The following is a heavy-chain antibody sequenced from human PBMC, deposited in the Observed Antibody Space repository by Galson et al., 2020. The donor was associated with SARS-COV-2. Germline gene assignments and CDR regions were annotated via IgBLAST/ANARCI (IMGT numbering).Heavy chain of an antibody. CDR2: ISHSGNT. D-gene: IGHD6-6*01. J-gene: IGHJ3*01. Sequence: SETLSLTCAVYGGSFSGHYWSWIRQPPGKGLEWIGEISHSGNTNYNSSLKSRVTISVDTSKNQFSLKLTSVTAADTAVYYCARGFEIVYTSSSPDAFDFWGQGTMVTVSS. V-gene: IGHV4-34*01. CDR3: ARGFEIVYTSSSPDAFDF. CDR1: GGSFSGHY.